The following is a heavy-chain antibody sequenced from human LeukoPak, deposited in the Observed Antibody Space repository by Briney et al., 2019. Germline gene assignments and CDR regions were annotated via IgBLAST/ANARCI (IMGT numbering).Heavy chain of an antibody. Sequence: PSETLSLTCTVSGGSISSSSYYWGWIRQPPGKGLEWIGSIYYSGSTYYNPSLKSRVTISVDTSKNQFSLKLSSVTAADTAVYYCASPAVAGTLDYWGQGTLVTVPS. V-gene: IGHV4-39*01. CDR3: ASPAVAGTLDY. CDR2: IYYSGST. D-gene: IGHD6-19*01. CDR1: GGSISSSSYY. J-gene: IGHJ4*02.